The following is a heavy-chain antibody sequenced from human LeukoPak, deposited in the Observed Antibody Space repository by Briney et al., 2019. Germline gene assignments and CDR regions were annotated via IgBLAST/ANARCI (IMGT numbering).Heavy chain of an antibody. CDR1: GYSFTSYW. V-gene: IGHV5-51*01. D-gene: IGHD5-24*01. CDR2: IYPGDSDT. J-gene: IGHJ3*02. Sequence: GESLKISCKGSGYSFTSYWNGWVRQMPGKGLEWMGIIYPGDSDTRYSPSFQGQVTISADKSISTAYLQWSSLKASDTAMYYCARSREMATISDAFDIWGQGTMVTVSS. CDR3: ARSREMATISDAFDI.